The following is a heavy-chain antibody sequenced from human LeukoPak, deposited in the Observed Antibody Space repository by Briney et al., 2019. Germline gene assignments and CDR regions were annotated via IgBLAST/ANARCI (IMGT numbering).Heavy chain of an antibody. J-gene: IGHJ6*03. CDR3: AISHPAFYWYMDV. CDR1: GATFSSYA. V-gene: IGHV1-69*05. Sequence: SVKVSCKASGATFSSYAISWVRQAPGQGLEWMGGIIPILGTTHYAQKFQGGVTITTDESTRTINLELSSLRFEDTAVYYCAISHPAFYWYMDVWGQGTTVTVSS. CDR2: IIPILGTT.